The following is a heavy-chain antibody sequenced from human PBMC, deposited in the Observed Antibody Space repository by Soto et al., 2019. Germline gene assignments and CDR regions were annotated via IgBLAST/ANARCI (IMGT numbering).Heavy chain of an antibody. J-gene: IGHJ6*02. D-gene: IGHD1-26*01. V-gene: IGHV1-69*13. Sequence: ASVKVSCKASGGTFSSYAISWVRQAPGQGLEWMGGIIPIFGTANYAQKFQGRVTITADESTSTAYMELSSLRSEDTAVYYCARGRIVGATYYYYYGMDVWGQGTTVTV. CDR3: ARGRIVGATYYYYYGMDV. CDR1: GGTFSSYA. CDR2: IIPIFGTA.